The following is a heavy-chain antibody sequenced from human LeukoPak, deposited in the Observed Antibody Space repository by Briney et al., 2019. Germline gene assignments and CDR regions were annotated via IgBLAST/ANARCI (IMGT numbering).Heavy chain of an antibody. CDR1: GFTFSSYG. CDR3: AKSLRRYCSGGSCPYGMDV. J-gene: IGHJ6*02. Sequence: GGSLRLSCAASGFTFSSYGMHWVRQAPGKGLEWVAVISYDGSNKYYADSVEGRFTISRDNSKNTLYLQMNSLRAEDTAVYYCAKSLRRYCSGGSCPYGMDVWGQGTTVTVSS. D-gene: IGHD2-15*01. CDR2: ISYDGSNK. V-gene: IGHV3-30*18.